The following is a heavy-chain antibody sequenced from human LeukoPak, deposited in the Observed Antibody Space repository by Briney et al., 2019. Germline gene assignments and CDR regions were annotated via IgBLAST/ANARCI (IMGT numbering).Heavy chain of an antibody. CDR2: IYYSGST. D-gene: IGHD2-15*01. CDR3: ARGDLGYCSGGSCFARFDP. CDR1: GGSISSSSYY. V-gene: IGHV4-39*07. J-gene: IGHJ5*02. Sequence: SETLSLTCTVSGGSISSSSYYWGWLRQPPGKGLEWIGSIYYSGSTYYNPSLKSRVTISVDTSKNQFSLKLSSVTAADTAVYYCARGDLGYCSGGSCFARFDPWGQGTLVTVSS.